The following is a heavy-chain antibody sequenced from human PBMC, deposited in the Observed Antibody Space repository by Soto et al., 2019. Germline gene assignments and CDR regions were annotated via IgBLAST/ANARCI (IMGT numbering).Heavy chain of an antibody. D-gene: IGHD2-15*01. CDR3: ARVRGGGREYFFDY. J-gene: IGHJ4*02. CDR1: GYTFTRYN. CDR2: INPSGGTT. Sequence: ASVKVSCKAAGYTFTRYNVHWVRQAPGQGLEWMAIINPSGGTTYYVQKFEGRVTLTTDTSTSTVYMELSSLRSDDTAVYYCARVRGGGREYFFDYWGQGTLVTVSS. V-gene: IGHV1-46*01.